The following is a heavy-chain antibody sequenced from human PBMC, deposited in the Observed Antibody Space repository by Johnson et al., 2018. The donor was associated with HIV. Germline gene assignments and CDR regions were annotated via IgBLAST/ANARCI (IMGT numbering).Heavy chain of an antibody. D-gene: IGHD2-21*01. V-gene: IGHV3-30-3*02. CDR2: ISYDGSNK. J-gene: IGHJ3*02. CDR3: AKSIVVVMAGNNDDAFDI. CDR1: GFTFSSYA. Sequence: QVQLVESGGGVVQPGRSLRLSCAASGFTFSSYAMHWVRQAPGKGLEWVAVISYDGSNKYYADSVKGRFTISRDNSKNTLYLQMNSLRAEDTAVYYCAKSIVVVMAGNNDDAFDIWGQGTMVTVSS.